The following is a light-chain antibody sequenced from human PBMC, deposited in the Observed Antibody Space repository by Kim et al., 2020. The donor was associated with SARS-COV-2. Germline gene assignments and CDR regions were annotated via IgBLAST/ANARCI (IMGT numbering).Light chain of an antibody. Sequence: GQSITISCTGTRSDVGGYNYVSWYQQHPGKAPLLMIYDVSNRPSGVSNRFSGSKSGNTASLTISGLQAEDEADYYCSSYTSSSTLVFGGGTQLTVL. CDR1: RSDVGGYNY. J-gene: IGLJ2*01. V-gene: IGLV2-14*03. CDR2: DVS. CDR3: SSYTSSSTLV.